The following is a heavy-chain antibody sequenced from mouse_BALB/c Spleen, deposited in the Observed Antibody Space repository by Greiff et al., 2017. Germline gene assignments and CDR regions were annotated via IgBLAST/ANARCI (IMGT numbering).Heavy chain of an antibody. CDR3: AREALY. V-gene: IGHV3-6*02. Sequence: EVKLQESGPGLVKPSQSLSLTCSVTGYSITSGYYWNWIRQFPGNKLEWMGYISYDGSNNYNPSLKNRISITRDTSKNQFFLKLNSVTTEDTATYYCAREALYWGQGTLVTVSA. CDR1: GYSITSGYY. J-gene: IGHJ3*01. CDR2: ISYDGSN.